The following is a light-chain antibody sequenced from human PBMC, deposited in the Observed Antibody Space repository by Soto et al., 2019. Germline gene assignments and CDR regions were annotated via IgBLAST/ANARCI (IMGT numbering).Light chain of an antibody. V-gene: IGLV1-40*01. CDR3: QSYDSSLSAVV. CDR1: SSNIGAGYD. CDR2: GNS. J-gene: IGLJ2*01. Sequence: QSVLTQPPSVSGAPGQRVTISCTGSSSNIGAGYDVHWYQQIPGTAPKLLIYGNSNRPSGVPDRFSGSKSGTSASLAITGLQAEDEAEYYCQSYDSSLSAVVFGGGTKLTVL.